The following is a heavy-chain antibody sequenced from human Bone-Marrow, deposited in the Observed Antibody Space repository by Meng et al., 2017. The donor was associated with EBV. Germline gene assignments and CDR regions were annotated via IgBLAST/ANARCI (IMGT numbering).Heavy chain of an antibody. Sequence: QVQLVQSGAAVKKPGASVKVSCKASGYTFTSYDINWVRQATGQGLEWMGWMNPNSGNTGYAQKFQGRVTMTRNTSISTAYMDLSGLRSEDTAVYYCASESGRGFTPDYWGQGTLVTVSS. CDR2: MNPNSGNT. CDR1: GYTFTSYD. J-gene: IGHJ4*02. CDR3: ASESGRGFTPDY. D-gene: IGHD3-10*01. V-gene: IGHV1-8*01.